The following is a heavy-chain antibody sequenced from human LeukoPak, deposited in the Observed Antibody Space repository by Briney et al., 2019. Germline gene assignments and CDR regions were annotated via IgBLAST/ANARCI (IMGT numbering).Heavy chain of an antibody. CDR1: GFTFSTYS. CDR3: ARETIAVAATPVNDY. V-gene: IGHV3-21*01. D-gene: IGHD6-19*01. CDR2: ISSVSTYI. Sequence: GGSLRLSCATSGFTFSTYSMNWVRQAPGKGLEWVSSISSVSTYIYYADSVKGRFTVSRDNAKNSLYLQMNSLTAEDTAVYYCARETIAVAATPVNDYWGQGTLVTVSS. J-gene: IGHJ4*02.